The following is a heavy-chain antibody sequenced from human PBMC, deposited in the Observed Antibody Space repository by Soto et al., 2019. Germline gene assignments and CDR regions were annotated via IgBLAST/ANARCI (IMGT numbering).Heavy chain of an antibody. CDR3: ARVLRYYDSSGYLDY. D-gene: IGHD3-22*01. J-gene: IGHJ4*02. CDR1: GYTFTSYY. CDR2: INAGNGNT. Sequence: ASVKVSCKASGYTFTSYYMHWVRQAPGQRLEWMGWINAGNGNTKYSQKFQGRVTITRDTSASTAYMELSSLRSEDTAVYYCARVLRYYDSSGYLDYWGQGTLVTVSS. V-gene: IGHV1-3*01.